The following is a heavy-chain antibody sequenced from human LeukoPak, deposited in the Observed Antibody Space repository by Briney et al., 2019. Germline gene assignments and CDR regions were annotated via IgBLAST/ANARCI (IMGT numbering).Heavy chain of an antibody. CDR1: GGSISSYY. J-gene: IGHJ5*02. CDR3: ARDRGYCSGGSCHFLNWFDP. Sequence: SETLSLTCTVSGGSISSYYWSWIRQPPGKGLEWIGYIYDSRSTNYNPSLKSRVTISVDTSKNQFSLKLSSVTAADTAVYYCARDRGYCSGGSCHFLNWFDPWGQGTLVTVSS. D-gene: IGHD2-15*01. CDR2: IYDSRST. V-gene: IGHV4-59*01.